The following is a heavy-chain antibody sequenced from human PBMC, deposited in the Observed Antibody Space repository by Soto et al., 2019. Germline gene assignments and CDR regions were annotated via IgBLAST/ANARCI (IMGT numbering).Heavy chain of an antibody. CDR1: GGSISSGGYY. J-gene: IGHJ6*02. D-gene: IGHD2-2*01. CDR2: IYYSGST. V-gene: IGHV4-31*03. CDR3: ARLGGYCSSTSCYGYYGMDV. Sequence: SETLSLTCTVSGGSISSGGYYWSWIRQHPGKGLEWIGYIYYSGSTYYKPSLKSRVTISVDTSKNQFSLKVSSVTAADTAVYYCARLGGYCSSTSCYGYYGMDVWGQGTTVTVSS.